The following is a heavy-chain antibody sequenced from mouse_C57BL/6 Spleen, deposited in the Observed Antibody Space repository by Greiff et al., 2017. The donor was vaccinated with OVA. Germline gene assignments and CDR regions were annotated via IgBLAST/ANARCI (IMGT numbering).Heavy chain of an antibody. CDR2: ISDGGSYT. J-gene: IGHJ4*01. V-gene: IGHV5-4*01. CDR3: ARELSSLYAMDY. CDR1: GFTFSSYA. D-gene: IGHD1-1*01. Sequence: DVQLVESGGGLVKPGGSLKLSCAASGFTFSSYAMSWVRQTPEKRLEWVATISDGGSYTYYPDNVKGRFTISRDNAKNNLYLQMSHLKSEDTAMDYCARELSSLYAMDYWGQGTSVTVSS.